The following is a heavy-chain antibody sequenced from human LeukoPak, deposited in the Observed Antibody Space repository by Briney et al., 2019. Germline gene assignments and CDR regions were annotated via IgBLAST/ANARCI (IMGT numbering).Heavy chain of an antibody. CDR2: IKQDGSEK. D-gene: IGHD3-10*01. J-gene: IGHJ6*03. CDR1: GFTFSSYW. V-gene: IGHV3-7*01. CDR3: ARVAFGTVNHYYYYYMDV. Sequence: GGSLRLSCAASGFTFSSYWMSWVRQAPGKGLEWVANIKQDGSEKYYVDSVKGRFTISRDNAKNSLYLQMNSLRAEDTAVYYCARVAFGTVNHYYYYYMDVWGKGTTVTISS.